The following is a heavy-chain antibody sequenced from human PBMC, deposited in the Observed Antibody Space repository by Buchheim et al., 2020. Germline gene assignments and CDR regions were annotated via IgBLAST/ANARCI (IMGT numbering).Heavy chain of an antibody. V-gene: IGHV3-23*01. Sequence: EVQLLESGGDLVQPGGSLRLSCAASGITFGNYAMTWVRQAPGKGLEWVSTISGGGGDTYFADSVKGRFTIPRHNSKNTLYLQMNSLRVEDTALYYCANLGPSSDFWGQGIL. D-gene: IGHD3-16*01. J-gene: IGHJ4*02. CDR1: GITFGNYA. CDR2: ISGGGGDT. CDR3: ANLGPSSDF.